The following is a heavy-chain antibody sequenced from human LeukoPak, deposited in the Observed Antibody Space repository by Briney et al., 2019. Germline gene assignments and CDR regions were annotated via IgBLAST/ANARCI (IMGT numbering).Heavy chain of an antibody. V-gene: IGHV3-48*01. CDR3: AKDRVGSSWYSYWYFDL. D-gene: IGHD6-13*01. Sequence: GGSLRLSCAASGFTFSSYSMNWVRQAPGKGLEGVSHISSSSSTIYYADSVKGRFTISRDNSKNTLYLQMNSLRAEDTAVYYCAKDRVGSSWYSYWYFDLWGRGTLVTVSS. J-gene: IGHJ2*01. CDR1: GFTFSSYS. CDR2: ISSSSSTI.